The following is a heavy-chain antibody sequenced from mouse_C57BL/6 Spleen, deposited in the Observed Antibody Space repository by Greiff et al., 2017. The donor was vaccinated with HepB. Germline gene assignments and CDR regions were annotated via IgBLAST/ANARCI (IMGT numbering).Heavy chain of an antibody. CDR1: GFTFTGYY. CDR2: IRNKANGYTT. Sequence: EVQLVESGGGLVQPGGSLSLSCAASGFTFTGYYMSWVRQPPGKALEWLGFIRNKANGYTTEHSSSVKGRFTISRDNSQSILYLQMNALSAEDSATYYCARYGVVTTSFDFWGKGTTLTVSS. V-gene: IGHV7-3*01. CDR3: ARYGVVTTSFDF. D-gene: IGHD2-2*01. J-gene: IGHJ2*01.